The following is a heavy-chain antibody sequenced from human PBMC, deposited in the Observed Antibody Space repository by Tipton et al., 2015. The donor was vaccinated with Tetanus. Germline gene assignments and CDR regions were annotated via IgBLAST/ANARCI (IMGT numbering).Heavy chain of an antibody. D-gene: IGHD3-22*01. CDR1: GGSITSGAYL. V-gene: IGHV4-30-2*01. Sequence: TLSLTCAVSGGSITSGAYLWGWIRQPPGKGLEWIGYIYHSGSPYYNPSLKSRVTLSVDTSKNQFSLKLNSVTAADTAVYYCARRGDYVFYHESSGYLWGAAFGIWGQGTMVSVSA. CDR2: IYHSGSP. J-gene: IGHJ3*02. CDR3: ARRGDYVFYHESSGYLWGAAFGI.